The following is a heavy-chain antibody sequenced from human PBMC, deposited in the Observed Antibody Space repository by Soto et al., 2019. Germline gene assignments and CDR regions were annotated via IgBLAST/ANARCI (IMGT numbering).Heavy chain of an antibody. D-gene: IGHD2-15*01. V-gene: IGHV4-61*02. Sequence: SETLSLTCTVSGGSISSGGYYWSWIRQPAGKGLEWIGRIYTSGSTNYNPSLKSRVTMSVDTSKNQFSLKLSSVTAADTAVYYCARDRRYCSGGSCYMVWFDPWGQGTLVTVSS. CDR3: ARDRRYCSGGSCYMVWFDP. CDR1: GGSISSGGYY. J-gene: IGHJ5*02. CDR2: IYTSGST.